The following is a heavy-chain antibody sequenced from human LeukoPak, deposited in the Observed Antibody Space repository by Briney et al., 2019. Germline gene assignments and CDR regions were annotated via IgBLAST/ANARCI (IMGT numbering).Heavy chain of an antibody. CDR3: AGTDYYGSGSYPDSYYYYGMDV. Sequence: SETLSLTCTVSGGSIRSYYWSWIRQPPGKGLEWIGYIYYSGSTNYNPSLKSRVTISVDTSKNQFSLKLSPVTAADTAVYYCAGTDYYGSGSYPDSYYYYGMDVWGQGTTVTVSS. J-gene: IGHJ6*02. CDR2: IYYSGST. D-gene: IGHD3-10*01. CDR1: GGSIRSYY. V-gene: IGHV4-59*08.